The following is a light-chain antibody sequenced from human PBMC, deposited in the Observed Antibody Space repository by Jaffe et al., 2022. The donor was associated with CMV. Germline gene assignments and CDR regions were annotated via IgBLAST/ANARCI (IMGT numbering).Light chain of an antibody. CDR3: HQHNSYSRT. CDR1: QSISAW. J-gene: IGKJ1*01. Sequence: DIQMTQSPSTLSASVGDRVTITCRASQSISAWLAWYQHKAGKAPKLLISKASNLEDGVPSRFSGSGFGTEFTLTISNLQPDDFATYYCHQHNSYSRTFGQGTKVEIK. CDR2: KAS. V-gene: IGKV1-5*03.